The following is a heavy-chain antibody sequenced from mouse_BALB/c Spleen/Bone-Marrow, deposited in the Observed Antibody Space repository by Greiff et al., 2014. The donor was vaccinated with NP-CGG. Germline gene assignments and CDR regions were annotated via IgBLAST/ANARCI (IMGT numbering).Heavy chain of an antibody. V-gene: IGHV7-3*02. CDR3: ARDSLYYGSSYWYFDV. CDR1: GFTFTDYY. CDR2: IRNKANGYTT. Sequence: EVQGVESGGGLVQPGGSLRLSCATSGFTFTDYYMSWVRQPPGKALEWLGFIRNKANGYTTEYSASVKGRFTISRDNSQSILYLQMNTLRAEDSATYYCARDSLYYGSSYWYFDVWGAGTTVTVSS. D-gene: IGHD1-1*01. J-gene: IGHJ1*01.